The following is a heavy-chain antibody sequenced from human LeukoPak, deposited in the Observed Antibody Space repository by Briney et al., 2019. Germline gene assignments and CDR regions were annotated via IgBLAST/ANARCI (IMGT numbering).Heavy chain of an antibody. Sequence: SETLSLTCTVSGDSITSGNFYWTWIRQPAGKGLEWIGRIYGSGSTNYSPSLRSRVTISIDTSKNQFSLKVSSVTAADTAVYYCARGWGSTSSNYFDPWGQGTLVTVFS. CDR3: ARGWGSTSSNYFDP. CDR1: GDSITSGNFY. D-gene: IGHD2-2*01. V-gene: IGHV4-61*02. CDR2: IYGSGST. J-gene: IGHJ5*02.